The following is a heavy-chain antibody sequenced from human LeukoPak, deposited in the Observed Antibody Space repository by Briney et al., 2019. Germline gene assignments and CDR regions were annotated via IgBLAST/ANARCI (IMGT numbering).Heavy chain of an antibody. Sequence: SETLSLTCAVYGGSLSDYYWSWIRQPPGKGLEWIGEIHPSGNTTYNPSFESRVTISLDTSNNHVSLKLTSVTAADTAVFYCARTTYSSSWPCFDYWGQGTLVTVSS. J-gene: IGHJ4*02. CDR1: GGSLSDYY. D-gene: IGHD6-13*01. CDR2: IHPSGNT. V-gene: IGHV4-34*01. CDR3: ARTTYSSSWPCFDY.